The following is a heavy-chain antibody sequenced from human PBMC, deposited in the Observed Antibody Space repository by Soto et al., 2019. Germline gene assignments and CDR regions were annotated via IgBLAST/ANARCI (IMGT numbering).Heavy chain of an antibody. CDR2: ISWNGRTI. V-gene: IGHV3-9*01. Sequence: EVQLVESGGGLVQPGRSLRLSCAASGFSIDDYATHWVRQARGKGLEWVSGISWNGRTIGYSDSVKGRFTIYRDNAKNALYLQMTILRTEDTALYYCARDISTIRYNSPYDFEIWGQGTAVSVSS. CDR3: ARDISTIRYNSPYDFEI. CDR1: GFSIDDYA. J-gene: IGHJ3*02. D-gene: IGHD6-13*01.